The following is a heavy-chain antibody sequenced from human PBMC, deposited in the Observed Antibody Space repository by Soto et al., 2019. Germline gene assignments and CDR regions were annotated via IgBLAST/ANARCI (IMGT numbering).Heavy chain of an antibody. CDR2: IYTKEKT. Sequence: SETLSLTCTVSGGSITNYYWSWIRQPAGKGLEWIGRIYTKEKTNYNLSFRNRVTMSVDTSKNKFSLKLDAVTAADTAVYYCARDDYKDGGNNWFDPWGQGTLVTVST. CDR3: ARDDYKDGGNNWFDP. J-gene: IGHJ5*02. CDR1: GGSITNYY. D-gene: IGHD3-16*01. V-gene: IGHV4-4*07.